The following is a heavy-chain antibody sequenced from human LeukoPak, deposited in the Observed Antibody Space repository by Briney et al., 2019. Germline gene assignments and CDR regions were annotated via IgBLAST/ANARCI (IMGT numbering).Heavy chain of an antibody. D-gene: IGHD1-1*01. CDR3: ARDVRATGTTGYFDY. CDR1: GFAFTKFG. CDR2: ISYDGNKN. V-gene: IGHV3-30*03. J-gene: IGHJ4*02. Sequence: GGSLRLSCAASGFAFTKFGMHWVRQGPGKGLQWVAIISYDGNKNKYADSVKGRFTISRDNSKNTLYLQMNSLRAEDTAVYYCARDVRATGTTGYFDYWGQGTLVTVSS.